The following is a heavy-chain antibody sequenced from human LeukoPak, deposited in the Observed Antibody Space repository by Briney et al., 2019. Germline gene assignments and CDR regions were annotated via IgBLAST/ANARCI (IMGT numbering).Heavy chain of an antibody. CDR2: ISDSGAIT. D-gene: IGHD3-3*01. Sequence: GGALRLSCAASGFTFSRYAMSWVRQAPGKGLEWVSTISDSGAITYYADSVKGRFTVSRDNSKNTLYLQMKSLRAEDTAMYYCARARPYDFWPYWGQGILVTVSS. J-gene: IGHJ4*02. CDR1: GFTFSRYA. CDR3: ARARPYDFWPY. V-gene: IGHV3-23*01.